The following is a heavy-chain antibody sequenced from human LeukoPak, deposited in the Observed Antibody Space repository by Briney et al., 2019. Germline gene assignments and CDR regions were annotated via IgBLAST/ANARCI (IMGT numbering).Heavy chain of an antibody. CDR2: IYYSGST. CDR3: ARLGLDYYFDY. Sequence: SETLSLTCTVSGASISSSSYYWGWIRQPPGKGLEWIGSIYYSGSTYYNPSLKSRVTISVDTSKNQFSLKLSSVTAADTVVYYCARLGLDYYFDYWGQGTLVTVSS. V-gene: IGHV4-39*01. D-gene: IGHD3/OR15-3a*01. J-gene: IGHJ4*02. CDR1: GASISSSSYY.